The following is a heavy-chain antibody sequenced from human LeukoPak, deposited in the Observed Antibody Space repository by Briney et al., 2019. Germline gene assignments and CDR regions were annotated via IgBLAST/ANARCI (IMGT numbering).Heavy chain of an antibody. CDR1: GFTFSSYA. V-gene: IGHV3-23*01. J-gene: IGHJ4*02. CDR3: AKEAVRKFDFDY. Sequence: PGGSLRLSCAASGFTFSSYAMHWVRQAPGKGLEWVSSFSAGGGGSYYADSVKGRFTISRDNSKNTLYLQMNSLRAEDTAVYYCAKEAVRKFDFDYWGQGTLVTVSS. CDR2: FSAGGGGS. D-gene: IGHD1-14*01.